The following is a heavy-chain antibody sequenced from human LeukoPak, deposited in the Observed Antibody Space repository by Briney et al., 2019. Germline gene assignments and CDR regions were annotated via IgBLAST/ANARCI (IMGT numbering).Heavy chain of an antibody. J-gene: IGHJ4*02. CDR1: GFTFSSYG. CDR3: AKGSALWGYYLDN. CDR2: IRYDGSNK. V-gene: IGHV3-30*02. Sequence: GGSLRLSCAASGFTFSSYGMHWVRQAPGKGLEWVAFIRYDGSNKYYADSVKGRFTVSRDSSKNTLFLQMNSLRAEDTAVYYCAKGSALWGYYLDNWGQGTLVTVSS. D-gene: IGHD7-27*01.